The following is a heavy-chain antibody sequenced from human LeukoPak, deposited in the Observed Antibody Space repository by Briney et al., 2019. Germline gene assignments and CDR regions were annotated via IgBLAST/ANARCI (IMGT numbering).Heavy chain of an antibody. J-gene: IGHJ4*02. CDR1: GFTVSSKY. V-gene: IGHV3-66*01. CDR3: AREGPGTTFDY. CDR2: IYSDRST. D-gene: IGHD1-1*01. Sequence: GGSLRLSCAASGFTVSSKYMSWVRQAPGKGLEWVSVIYSDRSTYYADSVKGRFTISRDNSKNTLYLQMNCLRAEDTAVYYCAREGPGTTFDYWGQGTLVTVSS.